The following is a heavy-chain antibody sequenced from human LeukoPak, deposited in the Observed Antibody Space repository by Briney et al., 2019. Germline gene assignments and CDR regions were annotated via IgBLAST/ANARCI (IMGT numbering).Heavy chain of an antibody. CDR3: ARGEQLVLGYFDL. Sequence: GASVKVSCKASGYTFTSYAMHWVRQAPGQRLEWMGWINAGNGNTKYSQKFQGRVTITRDTSASTAYVELSSLRSEDTAVYYCARGEQLVLGYFDLWGRGTLVTVSS. CDR2: INAGNGNT. V-gene: IGHV1-3*01. J-gene: IGHJ2*01. D-gene: IGHD6-13*01. CDR1: GYTFTSYA.